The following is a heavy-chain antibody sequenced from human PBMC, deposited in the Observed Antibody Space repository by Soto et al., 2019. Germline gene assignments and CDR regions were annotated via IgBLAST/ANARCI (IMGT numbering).Heavy chain of an antibody. V-gene: IGHV4-4*02. CDR2: IYHSGST. D-gene: IGHD3-10*01. Sequence: QVQLHEYGPGLVKPSGNLSLTSAVSVGAISSINWWRRVRQPPGKGLSWIGEIYHSGSTNYNTSLQSRVTVLVDKSKNQVHRKLSSVTAADTAVYYCARDQMWFGVFHYYGMDVWGRRTTVTVSS. CDR1: VGAISSINW. J-gene: IGHJ6*02. CDR3: ARDQMWFGVFHYYGMDV.